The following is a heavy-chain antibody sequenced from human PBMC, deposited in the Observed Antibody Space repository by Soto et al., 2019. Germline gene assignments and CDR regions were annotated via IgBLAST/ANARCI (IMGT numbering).Heavy chain of an antibody. Sequence: QLQLQESGPGLVRPSETLSLACTVSGDSISRSTYYWGYIRQSPGKGLEWIGSIYSSGNTFHNPSLKSRVTISVDTSKNQFSLSLSSVTAADTALYYCARHAGTAGWGDYFDYWGQGTQVTVSS. D-gene: IGHD3-10*01. CDR1: GDSISRSTYY. V-gene: IGHV4-39*01. J-gene: IGHJ4*02. CDR2: IYSSGNT. CDR3: ARHAGTAGWGDYFDY.